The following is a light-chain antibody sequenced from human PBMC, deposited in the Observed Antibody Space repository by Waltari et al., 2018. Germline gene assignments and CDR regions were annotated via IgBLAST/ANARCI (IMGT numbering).Light chain of an antibody. CDR3: QQYYSSST. V-gene: IGKV4-1*01. CDR2: WAS. CDR1: QNIFYSSYNKTY. Sequence: DIVLTQSQDSLAVSLGERATINCKSTQNIFYSSYNKTYLAWYQQKPGQPPNLLIYWASTRHSGVPDRFSSSGSGTDFTLTINSLRAEDVAVYFCQQYYSSSTFGGGTKVEIK. J-gene: IGKJ4*01.